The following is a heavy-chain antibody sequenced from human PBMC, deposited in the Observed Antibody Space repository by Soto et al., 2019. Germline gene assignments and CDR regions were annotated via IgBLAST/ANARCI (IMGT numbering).Heavy chain of an antibody. CDR3: ARVDVTYRGNTDGMEV. V-gene: IGHV1-2*04. J-gene: IGHJ6*01. Sequence: ASVKVSCKASGYTFTGYYMHWVRQAPGQGLEWMGWINPNSGGTNYAQKFQGWVTMTRDTSISTAYMELSRLRSDDTAVYYCARVDVTYRGNTDGMEVLGQGTTVIVSS. CDR1: GYTFTGYY. D-gene: IGHD3-16*02. CDR2: INPNSGGT.